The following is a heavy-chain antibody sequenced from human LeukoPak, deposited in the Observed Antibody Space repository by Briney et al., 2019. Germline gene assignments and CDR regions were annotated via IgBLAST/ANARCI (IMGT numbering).Heavy chain of an antibody. CDR1: GFTFSSYA. CDR2: ISYDGSNK. D-gene: IGHD3-22*01. J-gene: IGHJ4*02. CDR3: ARGGYYYDSSGYYYDY. V-gene: IGHV3-30*04. Sequence: GGSLRLSCAASGFTFSSYAMHWVRQAPGKGLEWVAVISYDGSNKCYADSVKGRFTISRDNSKNTLYLQMNSLRAEDTAVYYCARGGYYYDSSGYYYDYWGQGTLVTVSS.